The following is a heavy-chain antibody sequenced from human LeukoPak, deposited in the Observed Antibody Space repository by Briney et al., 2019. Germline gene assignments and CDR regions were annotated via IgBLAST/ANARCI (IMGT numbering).Heavy chain of an antibody. CDR3: TTTSGKLRYFDWLFED. D-gene: IGHD3-9*01. V-gene: IGHV3-49*04. CDR1: GSTFGDYA. Sequence: GGSLRLXCTASGSTFGDYAMSWVRQAPGKGLEWVGFIRSKAYGGTTEYAASVKGRFTISRDDSKSIAYLQMNSLKTEDTAVYYCTTTSGKLRYFDWLFEDWGQGTLVTVSS. CDR2: IRSKAYGGTT. J-gene: IGHJ4*02.